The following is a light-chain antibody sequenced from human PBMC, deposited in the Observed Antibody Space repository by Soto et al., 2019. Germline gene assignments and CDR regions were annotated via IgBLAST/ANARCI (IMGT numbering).Light chain of an antibody. CDR2: KAS. J-gene: IGKJ2*01. CDR3: QQYDSYPPA. Sequence: DIPMTQAPSTLSAFVGDRVTITCRASQNIGTFLAWYQQKPGKAPMFLIYKASTLESGDPSRFSGSGSGTEFTLPISSLQPDDFATYYCQQYDSYPPAFGQGTKLEIK. V-gene: IGKV1-5*03. CDR1: QNIGTF.